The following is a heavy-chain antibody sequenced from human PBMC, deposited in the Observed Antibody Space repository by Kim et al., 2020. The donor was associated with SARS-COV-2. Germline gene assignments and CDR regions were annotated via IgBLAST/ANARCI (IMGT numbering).Heavy chain of an antibody. Sequence: LKSRVTISVDTSKNQFSLKLSSVTAADTAVYYCASPRGYYDSSGYAAFDYWGQGTLVTVSS. D-gene: IGHD3-22*01. CDR3: ASPRGYYDSSGYAAFDY. J-gene: IGHJ4*02. V-gene: IGHV4-39*01.